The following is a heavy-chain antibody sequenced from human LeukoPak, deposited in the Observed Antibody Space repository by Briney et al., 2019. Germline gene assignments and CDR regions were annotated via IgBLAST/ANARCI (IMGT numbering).Heavy chain of an antibody. Sequence: SETLSLTCNVSGGSITSETYYWTWIRQPAGKGLEWIGRMYSGGSANYNPSLKSRVTIPVDTSKNQFSLKLRSVTAADTAVYYCARVTGYVIEDNFDYWGQGTLVTVSS. CDR1: GGSITSETYY. CDR3: ARVTGYVIEDNFDY. D-gene: IGHD2-15*01. CDR2: MYSGGSA. V-gene: IGHV4-61*02. J-gene: IGHJ4*02.